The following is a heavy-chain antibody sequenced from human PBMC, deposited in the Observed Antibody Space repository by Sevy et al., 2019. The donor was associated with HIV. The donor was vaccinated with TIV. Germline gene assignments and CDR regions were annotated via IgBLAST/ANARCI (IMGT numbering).Heavy chain of an antibody. Sequence: GGSLRLSCAASGFTFSSYSMNWVRQAPGKGLEWVSSISSSSSYIYYAASVKGRFTISRDNAKNSLYLQMNSLRAEDTAVYYCARDRVLVATIIERDLKGVRWFDPWGQGTLVTVSS. J-gene: IGHJ5*02. CDR2: ISSSSSYI. V-gene: IGHV3-21*01. D-gene: IGHD5-12*01. CDR1: GFTFSSYS. CDR3: ARDRVLVATIIERDLKGVRWFDP.